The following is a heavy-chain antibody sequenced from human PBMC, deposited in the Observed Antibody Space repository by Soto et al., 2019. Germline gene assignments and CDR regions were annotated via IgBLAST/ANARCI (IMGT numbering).Heavy chain of an antibody. J-gene: IGHJ4*02. Sequence: ASVKVSCKASGYTFTSYAMHWVRQAPGQRNEKMGRINAGNGNTKYSQKLQGRVTITRDTSASTAYMELSSLRSEDTAVYYCARDKGGSSSWYPSNLDYWGQGTLVTVSS. CDR3: ARDKGGSSSWYPSNLDY. V-gene: IGHV1-3*01. D-gene: IGHD6-13*01. CDR1: GYTFTSYA. CDR2: INAGNGNT.